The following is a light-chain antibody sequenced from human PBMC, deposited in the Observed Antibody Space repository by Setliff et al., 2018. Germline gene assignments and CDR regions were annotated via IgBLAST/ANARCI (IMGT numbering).Light chain of an antibody. V-gene: IGKV1-5*03. J-gene: IGKJ1*01. CDR2: KAS. CDR1: QSIGIW. CDR3: QQYSSFAWT. Sequence: DIQMTQSPSTLSASVGDRVTISCRASQSIGIWLAWYQQKPGKAPKLLIYKASSLESGVSSRFSGRGSGTEFTLTINSLQPDDFATYSCQQYSSFAWTVGQGTKVDIK.